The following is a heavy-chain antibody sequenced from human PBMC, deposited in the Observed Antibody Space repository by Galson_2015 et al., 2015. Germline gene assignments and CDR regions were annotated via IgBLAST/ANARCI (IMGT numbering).Heavy chain of an antibody. CDR1: GFTFSNHA. J-gene: IGHJ4*02. Sequence: SLRLSCAASGFTFSNHAMAWVRQAPGKGLEWISYITRSGTATYYADSVRGRFTISRDDAENSLYLQMNSLGDDDTAVYYCARDRSPTTSGWYYFDYWGQGTLVAVSS. CDR3: ARDRSPTTSGWYYFDY. V-gene: IGHV3-48*02. D-gene: IGHD6-19*01. CDR2: ITRSGTAT.